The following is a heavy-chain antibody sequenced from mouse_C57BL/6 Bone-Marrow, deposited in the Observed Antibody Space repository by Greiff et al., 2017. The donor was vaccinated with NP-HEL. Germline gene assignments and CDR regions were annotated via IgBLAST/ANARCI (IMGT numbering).Heavy chain of an antibody. CDR2: IYPRSGNT. D-gene: IGHD2-3*01. J-gene: IGHJ2*01. CDR3: ARRGYDGYPGGY. V-gene: IGHV1-81*01. CDR1: GYTFTSYG. Sequence: VKLMESGAELARPGASVKLSCKASGYTFTSYGISWVKQRTGQGLEWIGEIYPRSGNTYYNEKFKGKATLTADKSSSTAYMELRSLTSEDSAVYFCARRGYDGYPGGYWGQGTTLTVSS.